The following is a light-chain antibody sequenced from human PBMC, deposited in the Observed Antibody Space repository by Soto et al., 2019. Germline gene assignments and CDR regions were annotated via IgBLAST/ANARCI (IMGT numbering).Light chain of an antibody. CDR2: RAS. J-gene: IGKJ1*01. CDR1: QSVSSDY. Sequence: EIVLTQSPGTLSLSPGERATLSCRASQSVSSDYLAWYQQKPGQTPKVLIYRASSRATGIPDRFSGSGSGTDFTLTISSLQSEDFTVYSCLQYHNLWAFGQGTKVEIK. V-gene: IGKV3-20*01. CDR3: LQYHNLWA.